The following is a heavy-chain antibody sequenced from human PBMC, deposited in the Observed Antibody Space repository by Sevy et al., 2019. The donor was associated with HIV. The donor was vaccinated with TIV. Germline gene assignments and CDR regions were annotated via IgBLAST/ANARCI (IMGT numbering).Heavy chain of an antibody. V-gene: IGHV3-33*01. Sequence: GGSLRLSCTASGFIFSTYGIHWVRQAPGKGLEWVAVIWYDGSYKYYADSVKGRFTISRDNSKNTVYLQMNGLRAADTAVYYCARDKLPPVMITMVRGALSYYFDYWGQGTLVTVSS. J-gene: IGHJ4*02. CDR2: IWYDGSYK. CDR3: ARDKLPPVMITMVRGALSYYFDY. D-gene: IGHD3-10*01. CDR1: GFIFSTYG.